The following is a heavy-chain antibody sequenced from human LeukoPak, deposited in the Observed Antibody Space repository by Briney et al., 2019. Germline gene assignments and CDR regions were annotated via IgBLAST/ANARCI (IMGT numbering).Heavy chain of an antibody. J-gene: IGHJ4*02. CDR2: ISGDGGTT. CDR1: GFTFSGYS. D-gene: IGHD6-13*01. Sequence: GGSLRLSCAASGFTFSGYSMHLVRQAPGKGLVWVSRISGDGGTTSYADSVKGRFTISRDNAKNTLYLQMNSLRADDTAVYFCARGGIAAAGTSYWGQGTLVTVSS. CDR3: ARGGIAAAGTSY. V-gene: IGHV3-74*01.